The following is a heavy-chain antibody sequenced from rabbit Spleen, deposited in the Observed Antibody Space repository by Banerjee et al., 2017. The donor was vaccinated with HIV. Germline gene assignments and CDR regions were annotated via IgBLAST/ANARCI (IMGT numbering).Heavy chain of an antibody. J-gene: IGHJ4*01. CDR3: VRDLTGVIGWNFGW. CDR2: INAITGKA. Sequence: QSLEESGGDLVKPGASLTLTCIASGFSFSNKVVMCWVRQAPGKGLEWLACINAITGKAVYASWAKGRFTFSKTSSTTVTLQMTSLTAADTATYFCVRDLTGVIGWNFGWWGPGTLVTVS. V-gene: IGHV1S40*01. D-gene: IGHD1-1*01. CDR1: GFSFSNKVV.